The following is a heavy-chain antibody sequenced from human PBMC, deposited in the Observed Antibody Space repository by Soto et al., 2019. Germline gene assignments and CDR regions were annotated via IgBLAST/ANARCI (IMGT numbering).Heavy chain of an antibody. Sequence: SETLSLTCAVSAYSTLNRNNFYWGWRRQPPGKWLEWIWTIYSGGDNYYNPSLKSRVTISEDTYKKLVSLKLSAVTAADTATYYCARGVVSVPPGFLRRGDWCDPWGQGTRVTVS. J-gene: IGHJ5*02. CDR1: AYSTLNRNNFY. D-gene: IGHD2-2*01. V-gene: IGHV4-39*01. CDR2: IYSGGDN. CDR3: ARGVVSVPPGFLRRGDWCDP.